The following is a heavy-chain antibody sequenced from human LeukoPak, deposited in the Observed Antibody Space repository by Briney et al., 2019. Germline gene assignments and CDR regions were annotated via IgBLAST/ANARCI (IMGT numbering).Heavy chain of an antibody. CDR3: VRGNPYGGYWFDP. D-gene: IGHD5-12*01. CDR2: IIPIFGTA. J-gene: IGHJ5*02. V-gene: IGHV1-69*13. CDR1: GGTFSSYA. Sequence: ASVKVSCKASGGTFSSYAISWVRQAPGQGLEWMGGIIPIFGTANYAQKFQGRVTITADESTSTAYMELSSLRSEDTAVYYCVRGNPYGGYWFDPWGQGTLVTVSS.